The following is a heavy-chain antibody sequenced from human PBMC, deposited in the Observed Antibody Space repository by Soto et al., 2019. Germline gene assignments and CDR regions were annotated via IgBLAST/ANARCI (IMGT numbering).Heavy chain of an antibody. V-gene: IGHV5-10-1*01. CDR3: ARHLNSSRWFDP. CDR1: AYSVTSYW. CDR2: IDPSESYT. J-gene: IGHJ5*02. D-gene: IGHD6-13*01. Sequence: LNSAGKGSAYSVTSYWIIWGRQRPGEGLEWLGRIDPSESYTNSSTSFQGYVTISADTSISTAYLQWSSLKASATAMYYSARHLNSSRWFDPWGQGTMVTVSS.